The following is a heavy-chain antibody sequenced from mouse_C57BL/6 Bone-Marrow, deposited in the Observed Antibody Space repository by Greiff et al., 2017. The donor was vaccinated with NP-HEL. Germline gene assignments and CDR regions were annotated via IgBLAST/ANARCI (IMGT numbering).Heavy chain of an antibody. CDR3: ARGRWSWFAY. CDR1: GYAFSSSW. CDR2: IYPGDGDT. D-gene: IGHD2-3*01. Sequence: QVQLQQPGPELVKPGASVKISCKASGYAFSSSWMNWVKQRPGKGLEWIGRIYPGDGDTNYNGKFKGKATLTADKSSSTAYMQLSSLTSEDSAVYFCARGRWSWFAYWGQGTLVTVSA. V-gene: IGHV1-82*01. J-gene: IGHJ3*01.